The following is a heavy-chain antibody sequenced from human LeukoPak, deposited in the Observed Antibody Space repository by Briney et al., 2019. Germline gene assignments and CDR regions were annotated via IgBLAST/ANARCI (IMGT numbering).Heavy chain of an antibody. D-gene: IGHD2-15*01. CDR1: GLRFGSYW. CDR3: ARGSDSPYDHTVDY. CDR2: MNQDGSEK. V-gene: IGHV3-7*03. Sequence: GGSLRLSCAASGLRFGSYWMNWVRQAPGKGLEWVANMNQDGSEKNYVDSVKGRFTISRDNTKNSLFLQMDSLRAEDTAFYYCARGSDSPYDHTVDYWGQGTLVTVSS. J-gene: IGHJ4*02.